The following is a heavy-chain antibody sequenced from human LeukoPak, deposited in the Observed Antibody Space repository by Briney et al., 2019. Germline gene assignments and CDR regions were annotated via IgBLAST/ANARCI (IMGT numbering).Heavy chain of an antibody. CDR1: GFTFSSYD. Sequence: PGGSLTLSCAASGFTFSSYDMHWVRQATGKGREWVSAIGTAGDTYYPGSVKGRLTISRENAKNSLYLQMNSLRAGDTAVYYCARALHESGYYLFDYWGQGTLVTVSS. D-gene: IGHD3-22*01. CDR2: IGTAGDT. CDR3: ARALHESGYYLFDY. J-gene: IGHJ4*02. V-gene: IGHV3-13*01.